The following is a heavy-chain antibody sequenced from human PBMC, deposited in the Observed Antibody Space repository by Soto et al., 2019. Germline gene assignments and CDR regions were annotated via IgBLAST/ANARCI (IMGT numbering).Heavy chain of an antibody. Sequence: LGESLKISCKGSGCSFTSYWIGWVRQMPGKGLEWMGIIYPGDSDTRYSPSFQGQVTISANKSISTAYLQWSSLKASDTAMYYCARHNIGSGWYGGASTGPLKVYYYGMDVWGQGTTVTVSS. CDR1: GCSFTSYW. J-gene: IGHJ6*02. V-gene: IGHV5-51*01. CDR3: ARHNIGSGWYGGASTGPLKVYYYGMDV. CDR2: IYPGDSDT. D-gene: IGHD6-19*01.